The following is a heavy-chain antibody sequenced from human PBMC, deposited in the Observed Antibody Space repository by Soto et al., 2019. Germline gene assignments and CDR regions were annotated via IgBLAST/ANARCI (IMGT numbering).Heavy chain of an antibody. CDR1: GFTFSSYW. J-gene: IGHJ4*02. D-gene: IGHD1-26*01. CDR2: INSDGSRI. Sequence: EVQLVESGGGLVQPGGSLRLSCAASGFTFSSYWMHWVRQATGKGLVWVSRINSDGSRINYADSVKGRFTISRDNAKNTLYLQMNSLRAEDTAVYYCARGRWELLWGDSWGQGTLFTVSS. V-gene: IGHV3-74*01. CDR3: ARGRWELLWGDS.